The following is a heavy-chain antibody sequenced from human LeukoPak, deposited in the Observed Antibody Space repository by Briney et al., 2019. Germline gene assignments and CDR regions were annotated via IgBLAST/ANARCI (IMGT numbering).Heavy chain of an antibody. CDR3: ARDGSGRYYNIIIT. CDR2: IYYSGST. CDR1: GGSISSSSYY. J-gene: IGHJ4*02. D-gene: IGHD3-10*01. Sequence: SETLSLTCTASGGSISSSSYYWGWIRQPPGKGLEWIGSIYYSGSTYYNPSLKSRVTISVDTSKNQFSLKLSSVTAADTAVYYCARDGSGRYYNIIITWGQGTLVTVSS. V-gene: IGHV4-39*07.